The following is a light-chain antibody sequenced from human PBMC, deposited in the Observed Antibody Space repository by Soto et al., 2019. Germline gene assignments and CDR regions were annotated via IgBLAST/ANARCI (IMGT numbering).Light chain of an antibody. CDR3: QQYCGSPSWT. J-gene: IGKJ1*01. CDR1: QSFDSSY. Sequence: EIVLAQSPGTLSLSPGERATVFCRASQSFDSSYLAWYQQKPGQAPRLLIYAASSRAAGVPDRFSGGGSGTDFTLTISRLEPEDFAVYYCQQYCGSPSWTFGQGTKVEIK. CDR2: AAS. V-gene: IGKV3-20*01.